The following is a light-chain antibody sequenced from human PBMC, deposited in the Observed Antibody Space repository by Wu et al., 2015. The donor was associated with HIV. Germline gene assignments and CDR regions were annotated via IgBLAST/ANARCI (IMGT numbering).Light chain of an antibody. CDR2: EAS. J-gene: IGKJ1*01. CDR1: QSISGR. Sequence: QMTQSPSTLSTSVGDRVTITCRASQSISGRLAWFQQKPGKAPKLLIYEASTLQGGVSSRFTGSGSGTEFTLIISSLQPDDSATYYCQQYNTLAWTFGQGTKVEIK. CDR3: QQYNTLAWT. V-gene: IGKV1-5*03.